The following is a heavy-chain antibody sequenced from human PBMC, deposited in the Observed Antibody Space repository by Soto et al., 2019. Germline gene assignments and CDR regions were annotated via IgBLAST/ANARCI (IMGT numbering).Heavy chain of an antibody. CDR3: ARDRGPSSGYYPYWFDP. CDR2: IIPIFGTA. CDR1: GGTFSSYA. J-gene: IGHJ5*02. V-gene: IGHV1-69*12. Sequence: QVQLVQSGAEVKKPGSSVKVSCKASGGTFSSYAISWVRQAPGQGLEWMGDIIPIFGTANYAQKFQGRVTITAAESTSTAYMELSSLRSEDTAVYYCARDRGPSSGYYPYWFDPWGQGTLVTVSS. D-gene: IGHD3-22*01.